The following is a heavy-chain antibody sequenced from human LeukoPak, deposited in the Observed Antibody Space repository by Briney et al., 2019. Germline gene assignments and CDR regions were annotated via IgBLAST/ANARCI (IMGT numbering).Heavy chain of an antibody. CDR1: GFTFKIYT. J-gene: IGHJ4*02. Sequence: GGSLRLSCAASGFTFKIYTINWVRQAPGKGLEWVSAISGSGGSTYYADSVKGRFTISRDNSKNALYLQMNSLRAEDTAVYYCAKDRRFYDSSALDYWGQGTLVTVSS. CDR2: ISGSGGST. V-gene: IGHV3-23*01. CDR3: AKDRRFYDSSALDY. D-gene: IGHD3-22*01.